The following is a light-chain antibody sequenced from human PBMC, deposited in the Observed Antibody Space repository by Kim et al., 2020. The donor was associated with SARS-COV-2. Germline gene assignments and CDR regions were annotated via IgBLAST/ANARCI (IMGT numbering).Light chain of an antibody. CDR3: QAWDSSTVV. V-gene: IGLV3-1*01. CDR1: KLGDKY. Sequence: VSPGQTASITCSGDKLGDKYACWYQQKPGQSPVLDIYQDSKRRSGIPVRFSGSNSGNTATLTISGTQAMDEADYYCQAWDSSTVVFGGGTQLTVL. J-gene: IGLJ2*01. CDR2: QDS.